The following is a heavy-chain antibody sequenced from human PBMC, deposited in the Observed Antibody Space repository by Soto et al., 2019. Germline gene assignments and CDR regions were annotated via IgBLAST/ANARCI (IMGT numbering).Heavy chain of an antibody. V-gene: IGHV3-30*18. CDR3: AKMAGQNGLHAFDI. CDR1: GFTFSSYG. J-gene: IGHJ3*02. CDR2: ISYDGSNK. Sequence: PGGSLRLSCAASGFTFSSYGMHWVRQAPGKGLEWVAVISYDGSNKYYADSVKGRFTISRDNSKNTLYLQMNSLRAEDTAVYYCAKMAGQNGLHAFDIWGQGTMVTVSS. D-gene: IGHD2-8*01.